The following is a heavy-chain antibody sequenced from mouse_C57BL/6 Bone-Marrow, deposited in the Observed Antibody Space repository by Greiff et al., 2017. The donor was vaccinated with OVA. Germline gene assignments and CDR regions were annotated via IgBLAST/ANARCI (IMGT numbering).Heavy chain of an antibody. CDR1: GYSITSGYY. CDR2: ISYDGSN. Sequence: EVQLQESGPGLVKPSQSLSLTCSVTGYSITSGYYWNWIRQFPGNKLEWMGYISYDGSNNYNPSLKNRISITRDTSKNQFFLKLNSVTTEDTATYVCAREDSSEFAYWGQGTLVTVSA. J-gene: IGHJ3*01. CDR3: AREDSSEFAY. V-gene: IGHV3-6*01. D-gene: IGHD3-2*02.